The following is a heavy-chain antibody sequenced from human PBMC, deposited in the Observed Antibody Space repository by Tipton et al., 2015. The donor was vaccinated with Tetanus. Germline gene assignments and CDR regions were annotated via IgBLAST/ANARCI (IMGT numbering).Heavy chain of an antibody. V-gene: IGHV4-61*01. CDR1: GGSVRSGSYS. CDR2: IYSSGTT. Sequence: TLSLTCTVSGGSVRSGSYSWNWIRRPPGKGLEWIGRIYSSGTTNYDPSLRGRVTMSIDTSKNRFSLKLDSVTAADTAIYYCARALKQGANWFDPWGQGTLVAVSS. J-gene: IGHJ5*02. CDR3: ARALKQGANWFDP. D-gene: IGHD3-16*01.